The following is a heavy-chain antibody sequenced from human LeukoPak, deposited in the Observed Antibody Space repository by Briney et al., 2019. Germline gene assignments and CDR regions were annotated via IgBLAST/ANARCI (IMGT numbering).Heavy chain of an antibody. J-gene: IGHJ4*02. V-gene: IGHV4-59*01. CDR3: ARDGYCSGGSCSPDY. CDR2: IYYSGGT. Sequence: SETLSLTCTVSGGSISSYYWSWIRQPPGKGLEWTGYIYYSGGTNYNPSLKSRVTISVDTSKNQFSLKLSSVTAADTAVYYCARDGYCSGGSCSPDYWGQGTLVTVSS. D-gene: IGHD2-15*01. CDR1: GGSISSYY.